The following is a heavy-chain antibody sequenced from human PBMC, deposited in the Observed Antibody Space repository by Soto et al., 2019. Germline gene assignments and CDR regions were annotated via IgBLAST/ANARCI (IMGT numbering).Heavy chain of an antibody. D-gene: IGHD3-10*01. J-gene: IGHJ6*03. CDR1: GGSISSYY. CDR2: IYYSGST. V-gene: IGHV4-59*01. Sequence: SVTLSLTWTVSGGSISSYYWSWIRQPPGKGLEWIGYIYYSGSTNYNPSLKSRVTISVDTSKNQFSLKLSSVTAADTAVYYCARDSGLLWFGEPLPDYYYYMDVWGKGTTVTVSS. CDR3: ARDSGLLWFGEPLPDYYYYMDV.